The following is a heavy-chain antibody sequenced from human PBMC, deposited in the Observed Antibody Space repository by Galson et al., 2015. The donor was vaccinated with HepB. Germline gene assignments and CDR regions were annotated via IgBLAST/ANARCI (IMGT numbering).Heavy chain of an antibody. CDR1: GGSISSGGYY. V-gene: IGHV4-31*03. CDR2: IYYSGST. J-gene: IGHJ3*02. CDR3: ARDPDYYDSSGFRRAFDI. Sequence: TLSLTCTVSGGSISSGGYYWSWIRQHPGKGLEWIGYIYYSGSTYYNPSLKSRVTISVDTSKNQFSLKLSSVTAADTAVYYCARDPDYYDSSGFRRAFDIWGQGTMVTVSS. D-gene: IGHD3-22*01.